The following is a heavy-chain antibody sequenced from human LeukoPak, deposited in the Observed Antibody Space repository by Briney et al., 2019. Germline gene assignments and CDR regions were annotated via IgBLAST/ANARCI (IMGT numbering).Heavy chain of an antibody. Sequence: SQTLSLTRTVSGGSISSGDYYWSWIRQPPGKGLEWIGYIYYSGSTYYNPSLKSRVTISVDTSKNQFSLKLSSVTAADTAVYYCARKYYDFWSGPYYFDYWGQGTLVTVSS. V-gene: IGHV4-30-4*08. CDR2: IYYSGST. CDR3: ARKYYDFWSGPYYFDY. CDR1: GGSISSGDYY. D-gene: IGHD3-3*01. J-gene: IGHJ4*02.